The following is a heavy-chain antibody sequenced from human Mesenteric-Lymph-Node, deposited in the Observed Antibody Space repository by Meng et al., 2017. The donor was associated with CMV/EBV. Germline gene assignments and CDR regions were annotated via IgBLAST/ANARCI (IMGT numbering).Heavy chain of an antibody. Sequence: GESLKISCAASGFRFSDHHMNWVRQAPGRGLECVGHIKKKTDSYTTEYAASVECRFIISRDDSKNSLYLQMNSLKTEDSAIYYCADLGGAFGMDVWGQGNTVTVSS. J-gene: IGHJ6*02. V-gene: IGHV3-72*01. CDR1: GFRFSDHH. CDR3: ADLGGAFGMDV. CDR2: IKKKTDSYTT.